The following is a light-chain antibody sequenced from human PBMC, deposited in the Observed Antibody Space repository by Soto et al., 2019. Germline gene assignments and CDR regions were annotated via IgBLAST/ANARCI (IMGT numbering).Light chain of an antibody. J-gene: IGLJ3*02. Sequence: QSALTQPASVSGSPGQSITISCTGTSSDVGGYNYVSWCQQHPGKAPKLMIYEVSNRPSGVSNRFSGSKSGNTASLTISGLQAEDEADYYCSSYTSSSTPVFGGGTQLTVL. CDR3: SSYTSSSTPV. V-gene: IGLV2-14*01. CDR1: SSDVGGYNY. CDR2: EVS.